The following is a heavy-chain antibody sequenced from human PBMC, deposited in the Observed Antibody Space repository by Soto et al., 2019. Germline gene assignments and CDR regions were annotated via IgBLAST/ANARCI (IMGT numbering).Heavy chain of an antibody. CDR1: GGSIGSGTYS. Sequence: QLQLQEYGSGLVEPSQTLSLTCAVSGGSIGSGTYSWSWIRQPPGKGLEWIGYIYHSGSTYYNPSLKSRLTMSLDMSKNQFSLNLSSVTAADTAVYYCARNLGPYNWFDPWGQGILVTVSS. CDR2: IYHSGST. D-gene: IGHD7-27*01. CDR3: ARNLGPYNWFDP. V-gene: IGHV4-30-2*01. J-gene: IGHJ5*02.